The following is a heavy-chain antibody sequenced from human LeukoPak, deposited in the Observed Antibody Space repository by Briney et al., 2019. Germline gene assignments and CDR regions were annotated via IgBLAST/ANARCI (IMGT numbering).Heavy chain of an antibody. J-gene: IGHJ4*02. CDR1: GFTFSDYY. Sequence: GGSLRLSCAASGFTFSDYYMSWIRQAPGKGLEWVSYISSSSSYTIYADSVKGRFTISRDNAKNSLYLQMNSLRAEDTAVYYCARSHCSGGSCPLDYWGQGTLVTVSS. D-gene: IGHD2-15*01. V-gene: IGHV3-11*06. CDR2: ISSSSSYT. CDR3: ARSHCSGGSCPLDY.